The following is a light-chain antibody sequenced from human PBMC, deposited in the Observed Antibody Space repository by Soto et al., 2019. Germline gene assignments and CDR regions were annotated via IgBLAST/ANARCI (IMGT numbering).Light chain of an antibody. CDR1: SSNIGAGYD. V-gene: IGLV1-40*01. J-gene: IGLJ1*01. CDR2: GNS. CDR3: QSYDSSLSCYV. Sequence: QSALTQPPSVSGAPGQRVTISCTGSSSNIGAGYDVHWYQQLPGTAPKLLIYGNSNRPSGVPDRFSGSKSGTSASLAITGLQAEDNSDYCCQSYDSSLSCYVFGTG.